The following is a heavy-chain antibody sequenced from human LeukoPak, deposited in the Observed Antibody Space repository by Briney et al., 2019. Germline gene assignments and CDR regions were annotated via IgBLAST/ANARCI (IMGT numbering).Heavy chain of an antibody. J-gene: IGHJ4*02. CDR1: GGSIRSYY. CDR3: ARQSYKTSGYYYYFDY. Sequence: SETLSLTCTVSGGSIRSYYWTWIRQPPGKGLEWIGYIYYSGSTNYNPSLKSRVTISLDTSKNQLSLKLSSVTAADTAVYYCARQSYKTSGYYYYFDYWGQGTLVTVSS. D-gene: IGHD3-22*01. V-gene: IGHV4-59*08. CDR2: IYYSGST.